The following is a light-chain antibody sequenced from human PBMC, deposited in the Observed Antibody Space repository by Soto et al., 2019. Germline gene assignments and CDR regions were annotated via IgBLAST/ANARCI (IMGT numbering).Light chain of an antibody. V-gene: IGKV3-20*01. Sequence: EIVLTQSPGTLSLSPGERATLSCRASQSVSNSYLAWYQQKPGQAPRLLIYGASSRATDLPDRFSGSGSGTDFTLTISRQEPEDFAVYYCQQYGSSQYTFGQGTKLEIK. CDR3: QQYGSSQYT. CDR2: GAS. CDR1: QSVSNSY. J-gene: IGKJ2*01.